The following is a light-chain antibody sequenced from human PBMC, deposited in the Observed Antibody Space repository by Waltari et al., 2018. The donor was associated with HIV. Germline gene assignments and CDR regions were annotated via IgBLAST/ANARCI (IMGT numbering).Light chain of an antibody. CDR1: QGISSY. CDR2: AAS. J-gene: IGKJ2*01. CDR3: QQLNSYLPYT. Sequence: DIQLTQSPSFLSASVGDRVTITCRASQGISSYLAWYQQKPGKAPKLLIYAASTLQSWVPSRFSGSGSGTEFTLTISSLQPEDFATYYCQQLNSYLPYTFGQGTKLEIK. V-gene: IGKV1-9*01.